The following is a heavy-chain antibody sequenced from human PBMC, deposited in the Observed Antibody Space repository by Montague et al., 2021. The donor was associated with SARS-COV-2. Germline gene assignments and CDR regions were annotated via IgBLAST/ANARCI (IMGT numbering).Heavy chain of an antibody. J-gene: IGHJ3*02. CDR2: IYYSGSN. Sequence: SETLSLTCTVSGGSISSYYWSWIRQPPGNGLEWIGYIYYSGSNDYNPSLKSRVTISVDTSKNQFSLKLSSVTAADTAVYYCARGSGWMGNAFDIWGQGTRVTVSS. CDR1: GGSISSYY. CDR3: ARGSGWMGNAFDI. V-gene: IGHV4-59*01. D-gene: IGHD6-19*01.